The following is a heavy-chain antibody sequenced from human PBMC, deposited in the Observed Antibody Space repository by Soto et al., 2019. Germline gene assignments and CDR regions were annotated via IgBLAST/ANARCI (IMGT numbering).Heavy chain of an antibody. D-gene: IGHD3-10*01. J-gene: IGHJ5*02. CDR3: ARDRRLITMVRGVSLWFDP. Sequence: PSETLSLTCAVYGGSFSGYYWSWIRQPPGKGLEWIGEINHSGSTNYNPSLKSRVNISVDTSKNQFSLKLSSMTAADTAVYYCARDRRLITMVRGVSLWFDPWGQGTLVTVS. CDR1: GGSFSGYY. V-gene: IGHV4-34*01. CDR2: INHSGST.